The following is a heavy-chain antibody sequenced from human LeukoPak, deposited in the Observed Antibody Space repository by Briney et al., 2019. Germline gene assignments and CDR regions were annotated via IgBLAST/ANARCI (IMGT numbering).Heavy chain of an antibody. D-gene: IGHD6-13*01. CDR1: GFTFSNYG. Sequence: GRSLRLSCAASGFTFSNYGMHWVRQAPGKGLEWVAVIWYDGSNKYYGDSVKGRFTISRDNSKNTLYLQMNSLRAEDTAVYFCASQYTSSRIFDDWGQGTLVTVSS. CDR2: IWYDGSNK. CDR3: ASQYTSSRIFDD. V-gene: IGHV3-33*01. J-gene: IGHJ4*02.